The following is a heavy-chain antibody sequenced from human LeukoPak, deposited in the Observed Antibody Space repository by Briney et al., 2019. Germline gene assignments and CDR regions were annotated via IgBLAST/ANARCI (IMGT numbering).Heavy chain of an antibody. D-gene: IGHD4-17*01. CDR3: ARDSAPYGDYSRGSIDY. J-gene: IGHJ4*02. Sequence: PSETLSLTCTVSGVSISGYYWSWIRQPPGKGLEWIGYVYYSGSTNYNLSLKSRLIISLDTSKNQFSLKLSSVTAADTAVYYCARDSAPYGDYSRGSIDYWGQGTLVTVSS. CDR1: GVSISGYY. V-gene: IGHV4-59*12. CDR2: VYYSGST.